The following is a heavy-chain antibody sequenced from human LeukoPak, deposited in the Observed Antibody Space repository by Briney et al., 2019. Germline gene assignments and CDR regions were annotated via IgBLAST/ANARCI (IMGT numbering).Heavy chain of an antibody. V-gene: IGHV3-7*01. CDR1: GFPFSSYW. Sequence: GGSLRLSCAASGFPFSSYWMSWVRQAPGKGLEWVANIKQDGSEKLYVDSVKGRFTISRDNAKNSLYLQMNSLRAEDTAVYYCARDLPVVGAPGFDYWGQGTLVTVSS. CDR2: IKQDGSEK. J-gene: IGHJ4*02. D-gene: IGHD1-26*01. CDR3: ARDLPVVGAPGFDY.